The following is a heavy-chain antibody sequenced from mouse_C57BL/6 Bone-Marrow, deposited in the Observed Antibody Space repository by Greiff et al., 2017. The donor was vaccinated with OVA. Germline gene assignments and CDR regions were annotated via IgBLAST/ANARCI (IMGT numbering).Heavy chain of an antibody. CDR2: INPYNGGT. V-gene: IGHV1-19*01. J-gene: IGHJ4*01. D-gene: IGHD2-3*01. CDR3: ARDGFYYAMDY. CDR1: GYTFTDYY. Sequence: EVQGVESGPVLVKPGASVKMSCKASGYTFTDYYMNWVKQSHGKSLEWIGVINPYNGGTSYNQKFKGKATLTVDKSSSTAYMELNSLTSEDSAVYYCARDGFYYAMDYWGQGTSVTVSS.